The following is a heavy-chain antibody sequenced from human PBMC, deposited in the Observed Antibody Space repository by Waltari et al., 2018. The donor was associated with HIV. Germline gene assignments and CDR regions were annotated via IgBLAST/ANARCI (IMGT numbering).Heavy chain of an antibody. Sequence: VQHLGAALLNPADTLSLPCAVDDGPVSCHHWSWIRQSPGKGLEWIGEINYNGVTNYNSSLKSRVTISVDASKNQFSLRLTSLTAADTGVYFCARWEGYFDVWGRGT. V-gene: IGHV4-34*01. J-gene: IGHJ2*01. CDR2: INYNGVT. CDR3: ARWEGYFDV. D-gene: IGHD1-26*01. CDR1: DGPVSCHH.